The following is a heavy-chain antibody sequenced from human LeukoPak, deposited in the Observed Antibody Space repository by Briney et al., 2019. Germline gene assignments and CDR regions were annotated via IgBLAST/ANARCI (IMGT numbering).Heavy chain of an antibody. D-gene: IGHD1-26*01. CDR2: INHSGST. J-gene: IGHJ5*02. CDR1: GGSFSGYY. V-gene: IGHV4-34*01. CDR3: ARDRRRGPFDP. Sequence: PSETLSLTCAVYGGSFSGYYWSWIRQPPGKGLEWIGEINHSGSTNYNPSIKSRVTISVDTSKNQFSLKLSSVTAADTAVYYCARDRRRGPFDPWGQGTLVTVSS.